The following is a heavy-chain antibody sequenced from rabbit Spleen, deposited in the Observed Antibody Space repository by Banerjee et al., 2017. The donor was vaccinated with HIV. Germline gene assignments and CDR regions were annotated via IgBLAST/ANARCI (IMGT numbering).Heavy chain of an antibody. V-gene: IGHV1S40*01. D-gene: IGHD1-1*01. Sequence: QSLEESGGDLVKPGASLTLTCTASGFTISSYWMCWVRQAPGKGLEWIGCIYGNGISAYYASWAKGRFTISKTSSTTVTLQMTSLTAADTATYFCARNYVNAFDPWGQGTLVTVS. J-gene: IGHJ2*01. CDR2: IYGNGISA. CDR3: ARNYVNAFDP. CDR1: GFTISSYW.